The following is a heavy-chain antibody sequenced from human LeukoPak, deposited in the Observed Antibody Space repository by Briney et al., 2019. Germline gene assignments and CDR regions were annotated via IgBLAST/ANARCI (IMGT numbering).Heavy chain of an antibody. D-gene: IGHD6-19*01. V-gene: IGHV4-59*01. Sequence: PSETLSLTCTVSGGPISSYYWSWIRQPPGKGLERIGYIYYSGSTNYNPSLKSRVAISVDTSKNQFSLKLSSVTAADTAVYYCARFISVAGTGNFDYWGQGTLVTVSS. CDR2: IYYSGST. CDR1: GGPISSYY. CDR3: ARFISVAGTGNFDY. J-gene: IGHJ4*02.